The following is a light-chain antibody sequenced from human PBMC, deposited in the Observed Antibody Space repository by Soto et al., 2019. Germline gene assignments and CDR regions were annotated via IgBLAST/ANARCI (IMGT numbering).Light chain of an antibody. J-gene: IGKJ2*01. CDR2: KAS. Sequence: DIQMTQSPSTLSASVGDRVTITCRASQSISSWLAWYQQKPGKAPKLLIYKASSLESGVPSRFSGSGSWTEFTLTISSLQPDAFATYYCQQYNSYLYTFGQGTKLEIK. CDR3: QQYNSYLYT. V-gene: IGKV1-5*03. CDR1: QSISSW.